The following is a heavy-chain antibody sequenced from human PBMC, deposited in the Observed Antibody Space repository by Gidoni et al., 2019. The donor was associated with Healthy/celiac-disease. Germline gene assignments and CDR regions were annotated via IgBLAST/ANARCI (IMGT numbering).Heavy chain of an antibody. J-gene: IGHJ3*02. V-gene: IGHV1-69*04. CDR3: ASPLTYYYDSSGYPDAFDI. CDR2: IIPILGIA. CDR1: GGTFSSYA. D-gene: IGHD3-22*01. Sequence: KKPGSSVKVSCKDSGGTFSSYAISWVRQAPGQGLEWMGRIIPILGIANYAQKFQGRVTITADKSTSTAYMELSSLRSEDTAVYYCASPLTYYYDSSGYPDAFDIWGQGTMVTVSS.